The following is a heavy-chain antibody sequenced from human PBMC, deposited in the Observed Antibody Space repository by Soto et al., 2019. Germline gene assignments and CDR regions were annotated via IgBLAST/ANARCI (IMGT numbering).Heavy chain of an antibody. CDR3: AKEVTSCCYPGFDS. D-gene: IGHD3-16*02. V-gene: IGHV3-23*01. CDR2: ISRNGKNK. CDR1: GFTFSSYA. J-gene: IGHJ4*02. Sequence: HPGGSLRLSCAASGFTFSSYAMHWVRQAPGKGLECLSGISRNGKNKHYAESVKGRFTITRDNSKNTVYLQMDNLRVEDTALYFCAKEVTSCCYPGFDSWGQGTLVTVSS.